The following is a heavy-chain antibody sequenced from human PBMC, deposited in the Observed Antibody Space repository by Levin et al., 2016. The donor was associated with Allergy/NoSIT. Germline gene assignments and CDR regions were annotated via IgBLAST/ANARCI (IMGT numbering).Heavy chain of an antibody. J-gene: IGHJ3*02. D-gene: IGHD3-22*01. Sequence: VRQAPGQGLEWMGGIIPIFGTANYAQKFQGRVTITADKSTSTAYMELSSLRSEDTAVYYCARGSLDDSSGYYYEIGLGAFDIWGQGTMVTVSS. CDR2: IIPIFGTA. V-gene: IGHV1-69*06. CDR3: ARGSLDDSSGYYYEIGLGAFDI.